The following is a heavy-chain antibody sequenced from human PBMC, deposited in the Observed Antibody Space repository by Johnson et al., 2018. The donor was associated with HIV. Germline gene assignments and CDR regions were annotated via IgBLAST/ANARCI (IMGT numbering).Heavy chain of an antibody. V-gene: IGHV3-33*03. Sequence: QMQLVESGGGLVQPGGSLRLSCAASGFTFSSYWMSWVRQAPGKGLEWVAVIWYDGRNKYYADSVKGRITISRDNSKNTLYLQMNSLRAEDTAVYYCAKGDYFDTRAAFDIWGQGTVVIVSS. CDR3: AKGDYFDTRAAFDI. CDR2: IWYDGRNK. J-gene: IGHJ3*02. CDR1: GFTFSSYW. D-gene: IGHD3-22*01.